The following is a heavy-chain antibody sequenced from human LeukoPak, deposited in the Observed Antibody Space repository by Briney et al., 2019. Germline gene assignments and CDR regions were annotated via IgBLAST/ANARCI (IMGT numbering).Heavy chain of an antibody. D-gene: IGHD3-16*01. CDR1: GDNVSSNTAA. CDR2: TYYTSRWYN. J-gene: IGHJ5*02. Sequence: SQTLSLTCDISGDNVSSNTAAWNWIRQSPSRGLEWLGRTYYTSRWYNDYVESVKSRITINPDTSKNQFSLQLNSVTPEDTAVFSLAREGGNGSPPWARGTLVTVSS. CDR3: AREGGNGSPP. V-gene: IGHV6-1*01.